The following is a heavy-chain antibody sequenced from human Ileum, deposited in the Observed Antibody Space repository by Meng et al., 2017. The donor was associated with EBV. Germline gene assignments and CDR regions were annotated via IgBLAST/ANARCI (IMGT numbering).Heavy chain of an antibody. D-gene: IGHD3-3*01. CDR3: ARRYYGVPFDN. J-gene: IGHJ4*02. V-gene: IGHV4-39*01. CDR2: IYYSGST. CDR1: GKSISSSNHW. Sequence: LQQHEPGPGLVKPPETLALACAVSGKSISSSNHWCGWIRQPPGKGLEWVGTIYYSGSTFYNPSLKSRVTISLDTSKNQFSLKVSSVTAADTAVYYCARRYYGVPFDNWGQGTLVTVSS.